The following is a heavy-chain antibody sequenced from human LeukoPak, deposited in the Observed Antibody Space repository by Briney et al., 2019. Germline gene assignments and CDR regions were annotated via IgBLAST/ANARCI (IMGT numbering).Heavy chain of an antibody. CDR3: ARGPRNYYGSGSYFAFDI. J-gene: IGHJ3*02. Sequence: GGSLRLSCAASGFTFDDYGMSWVCQAPGKGLEGVSGINWYGGSTRYADSVKGRFTISRDNAKNSLYLQMNSLRAEDTALYYCARGPRNYYGSGSYFAFDIWGQGTMVTVSS. V-gene: IGHV3-20*04. D-gene: IGHD3-10*01. CDR1: GFTFDDYG. CDR2: INWYGGST.